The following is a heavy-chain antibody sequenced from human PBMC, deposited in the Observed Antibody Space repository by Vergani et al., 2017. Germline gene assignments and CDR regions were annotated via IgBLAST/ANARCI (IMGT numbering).Heavy chain of an antibody. CDR3: AKDGVSYSGSYYTPDAFDI. J-gene: IGHJ3*02. D-gene: IGHD1-26*01. V-gene: IGHV3-7*01. CDR2: IKQDGSEK. Sequence: EVQLVESGGGLVQPGGSLRLSCAASGFTFSSYWMSWVRQAPGKGLEWVANIKQDGSEKYYVDSVKGRFTISRDNSKNTLYLQMNSLRAEDTAVYYCAKDGVSYSGSYYTPDAFDIWGQGTMVTVSS. CDR1: GFTFSSYW.